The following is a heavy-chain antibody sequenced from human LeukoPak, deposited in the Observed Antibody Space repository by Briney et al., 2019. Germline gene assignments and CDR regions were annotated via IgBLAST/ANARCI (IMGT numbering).Heavy chain of an antibody. CDR2: IYHSGST. Sequence: SETLSLTCTVSGYSISSGYYWGWIRQPPGKGLEWIGSIYHSGSTYYNPSLKSRATISVDTPKNQFSLKLSSVTAADTAVYYCARDTRKAAAVPDYWGQGTLVTVSS. V-gene: IGHV4-38-2*02. CDR3: ARDTRKAAAVPDY. D-gene: IGHD6-13*01. CDR1: GYSISSGYY. J-gene: IGHJ4*02.